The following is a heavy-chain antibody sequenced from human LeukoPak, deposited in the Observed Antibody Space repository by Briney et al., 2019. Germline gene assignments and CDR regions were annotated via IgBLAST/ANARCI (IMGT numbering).Heavy chain of an antibody. D-gene: IGHD6-13*01. Sequence: PGGSLRLSCAAAGFTFSSYSMNWVRQAPGNGREWVSYISSSGSTIYYADSVKGRFTISRDNAKNSLYLQMNSLRAEDTAVYYCAREPSKYSSSWYGEFDPWGQGTLVTVSS. CDR3: AREPSKYSSSWYGEFDP. CDR1: GFTFSSYS. J-gene: IGHJ5*02. V-gene: IGHV3-48*01. CDR2: ISSSGSTI.